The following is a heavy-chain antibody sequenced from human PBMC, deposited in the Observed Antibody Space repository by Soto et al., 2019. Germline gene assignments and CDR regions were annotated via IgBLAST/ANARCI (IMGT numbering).Heavy chain of an antibody. J-gene: IGHJ3*02. CDR2: IYYSGST. V-gene: IGHV4-39*01. D-gene: IGHD3-22*01. CDR3: ARRQYYYDSSGYYWGAFDI. CDR1: AGTISSSSYY. Sequence: SVTMSLTCTVCAGTISSSSYYLVWICQPPGKGLGWIGSIYYSGSTYYNRSLKSRVTISVDTSKNQFSLKLSSVTAADTAVYYCARRQYYYDSSGYYWGAFDIWCQGTMVTVSS.